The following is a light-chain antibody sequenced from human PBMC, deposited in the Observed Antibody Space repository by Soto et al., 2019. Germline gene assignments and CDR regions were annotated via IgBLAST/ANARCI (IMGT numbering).Light chain of an antibody. CDR1: QDIGND. V-gene: IGKV1-17*01. CDR2: AAS. Sequence: IPMTQSPSSLSASVRDRVTITCRASQDIGNDLGWYQQKPGKAPKLLIYAASTLQSRVPSRFSGSGSGTDFTLTISSLQPEDFATYYCQQLNTYPLTFGQGTKLEIK. J-gene: IGKJ2*01. CDR3: QQLNTYPLT.